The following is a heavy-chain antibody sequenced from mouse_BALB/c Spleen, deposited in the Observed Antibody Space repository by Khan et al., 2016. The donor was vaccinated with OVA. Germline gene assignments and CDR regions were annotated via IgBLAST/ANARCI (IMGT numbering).Heavy chain of an antibody. CDR2: ISYSGNS. Sequence: EVQLQESGPSLVKPSQTLSLTCSVTGDSITSGYWNWIRKFPGNKLEYMGYISYSGNSYYNPSLKSRISITLDTSKNQYYLQLNSVTTGDTATLYCACELRGFDYWSQGTLVTVSA. CDR3: ACELRGFDY. V-gene: IGHV3-8*02. CDR1: GDSITSGY. D-gene: IGHD1-1*01. J-gene: IGHJ3*01.